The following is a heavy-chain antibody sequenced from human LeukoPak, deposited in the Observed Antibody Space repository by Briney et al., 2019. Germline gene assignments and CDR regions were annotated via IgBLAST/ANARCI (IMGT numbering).Heavy chain of an antibody. CDR2: INSDGSSI. CDR3: AREGRVSGYDFDC. D-gene: IGHD5-12*01. CDR1: GFTFSSYW. V-gene: IGHV3-74*03. J-gene: IGHJ4*02. Sequence: PGGSLRLSCAASGFTFSSYWMHWVRQVPGKGLVWVSRINSDGSSITYADSVKGRFTISRDNAKNTLYLQMNSLRVEDTAVYYCAREGRVSGYDFDCWGQGTLVTVSS.